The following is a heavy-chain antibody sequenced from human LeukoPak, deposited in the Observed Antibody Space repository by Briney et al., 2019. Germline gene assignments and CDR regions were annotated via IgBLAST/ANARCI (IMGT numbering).Heavy chain of an antibody. V-gene: IGHV3-15*01. CDR1: GLTFSKAW. CDR3: ATDGYCSGGSCYSYDN. D-gene: IGHD2-15*01. Sequence: GGSLRLSCVASGLTFSKAWVTWVRQAPGKGLEWVGRSKSKTDGGTIDYGATVKGRFSISRDDSKSTLYLQMNSLKTDDTAVYYCATDGYCSGGSCYSYDNWGQGTLVTVSS. J-gene: IGHJ4*02. CDR2: SKSKTDGGTI.